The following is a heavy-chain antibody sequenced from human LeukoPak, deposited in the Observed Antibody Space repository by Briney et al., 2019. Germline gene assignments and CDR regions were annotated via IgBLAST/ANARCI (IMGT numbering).Heavy chain of an antibody. V-gene: IGHV3-11*01. D-gene: IGHD3-22*01. CDR2: ISSSGSTI. Sequence: PGGSLRLSCAASGFTFSDYYMSWIRQAPGKGLGWVSHISSSGSTIYYADSVKGRFTISRDNAKNSLYLQMNSLRAEDTAVYYCARRPPLIHYYDSSGLDYWGQGTLVTVSS. J-gene: IGHJ4*02. CDR1: GFTFSDYY. CDR3: ARRPPLIHYYDSSGLDY.